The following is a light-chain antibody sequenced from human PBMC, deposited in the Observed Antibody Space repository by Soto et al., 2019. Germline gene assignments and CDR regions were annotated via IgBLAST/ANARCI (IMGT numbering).Light chain of an antibody. CDR2: DAS. Sequence: EVVMTQSPATLSVSPGEGVTLSCRASQGIGDTLAWYHQKPGQPPRLLIYDASTRATGIPARFSGSGSGTDFTLTISSLEPEDFAVYYCQQRSNWPITFGQGTRLEIK. J-gene: IGKJ5*01. V-gene: IGKV3-11*01. CDR3: QQRSNWPIT. CDR1: QGIGDT.